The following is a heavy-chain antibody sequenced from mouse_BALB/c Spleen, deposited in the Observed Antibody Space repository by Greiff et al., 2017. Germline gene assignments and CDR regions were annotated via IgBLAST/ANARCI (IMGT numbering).Heavy chain of an antibody. CDR3: TRGGKNRYGAMDY. CDR2: ISSGGSYT. CDR1: GFTFSSYT. V-gene: IGHV5-6-4*01. Sequence: EVKLVESGGGLVKPGGSLKLSCAASGFTFSSYTMSWVRQTPEKRLEWVATISSGGSYTYYPDSVKGRFTISRDNAKNTLYLQMSSLKSEDTAMYYCTRGGKNRYGAMDYWGQGTSVTVSS. D-gene: IGHD2-14*01. J-gene: IGHJ4*01.